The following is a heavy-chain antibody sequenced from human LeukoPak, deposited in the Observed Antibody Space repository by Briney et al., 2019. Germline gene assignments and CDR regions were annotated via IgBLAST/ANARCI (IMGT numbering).Heavy chain of an antibody. CDR1: GDSVSSNSAA. CDR3: AREGGYSYGYLTNYFDY. V-gene: IGHV6-1*01. D-gene: IGHD5-18*01. J-gene: IGHJ4*02. CDR2: TYCRSKWYN. Sequence: SQTLSLTCAISGDSVSSNSAAWNWIRQSPSRGLEWLGRTYCRSKWYNDYAVSVKSRITINPDTSKNQFSLQLNSVTPEDTAVYYCAREGGYSYGYLTNYFDYWGQGTLVTVSS.